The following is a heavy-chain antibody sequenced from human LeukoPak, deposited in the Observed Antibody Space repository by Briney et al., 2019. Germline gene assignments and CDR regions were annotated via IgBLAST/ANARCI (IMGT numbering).Heavy chain of an antibody. Sequence: GGSLRLSCAASGFIFSSYGMHWVRQAPGKGLEWVALISYEGSNKHYADSVKGRFTISRDDSKNTLYLQMNSLRVEDTAVYYCAKGNTYYDILTSPLRAWGQGTLVTVSS. J-gene: IGHJ5*02. CDR2: ISYEGSNK. V-gene: IGHV3-30*18. D-gene: IGHD3-9*01. CDR3: AKGNTYYDILTSPLRA. CDR1: GFIFSSYG.